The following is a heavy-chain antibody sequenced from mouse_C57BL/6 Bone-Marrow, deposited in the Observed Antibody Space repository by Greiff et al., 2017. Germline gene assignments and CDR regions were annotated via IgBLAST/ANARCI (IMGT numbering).Heavy chain of an antibody. CDR3: ARPYYSNYWYFDV. D-gene: IGHD2-5*01. J-gene: IGHJ1*03. Sequence: VQLQQPGAELVKPGASVKMSCKASGYTFPSYWITWVKQRPGQGLEWSGDIYPGSGSTNYNEKFKSKAPLTVDTSSSTAYMRLSSLTSEDSAVYYCARPYYSNYWYFDVWGTGTTITVSS. V-gene: IGHV1-55*01. CDR2: IYPGSGST. CDR1: GYTFPSYW.